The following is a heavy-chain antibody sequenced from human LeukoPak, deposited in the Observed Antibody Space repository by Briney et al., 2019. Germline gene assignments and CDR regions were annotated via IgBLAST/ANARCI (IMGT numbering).Heavy chain of an antibody. CDR3: ARRYYYDSGPYAFDI. J-gene: IGHJ3*02. V-gene: IGHV1-46*01. CDR2: VNPSGGST. CDR1: GYTFTSYY. D-gene: IGHD3-22*01. Sequence: ASVKVSCKASGYTFTSYYMHWVRQARGQGLEWMGIVNPSGGSTSYAQKFQGRVTMTRDTSTSTVYMELSSLRSEDTAVYYCARRYYYDSGPYAFDIWGQVTMVTVSS.